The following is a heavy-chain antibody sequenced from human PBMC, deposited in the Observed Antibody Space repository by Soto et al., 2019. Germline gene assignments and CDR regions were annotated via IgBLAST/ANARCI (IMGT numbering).Heavy chain of an antibody. Sequence: GGSLRLSCAASGFTFSSYWMHWVRQAPGKGLVWVSRINSDGSSTSYADSVKGRFTISRDNAKNTLYLQMNSLRAEDTAVYYCASLSIAAHHRAFDYWGQGTLVTVSS. J-gene: IGHJ4*02. D-gene: IGHD6-6*01. CDR3: ASLSIAAHHRAFDY. CDR1: GFTFSSYW. V-gene: IGHV3-74*01. CDR2: INSDGSST.